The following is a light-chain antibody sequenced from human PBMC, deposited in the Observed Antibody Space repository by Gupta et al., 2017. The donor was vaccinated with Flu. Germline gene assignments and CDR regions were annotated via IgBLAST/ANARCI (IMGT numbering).Light chain of an antibody. CDR3: AVWDDNLSGSWL. J-gene: IGLJ3*02. Sequence: QSVLTQPPSASGTPGQRVTISCSGSNSNIESNYVSWYQQLPGTAPKLLIYRNNQRLSGVPDRFSGSKSGTSASLAISGLRSEDEADYYCAVWDDNLSGSWLLGGGTKLTVL. CDR1: NSNIESNY. CDR2: RNN. V-gene: IGLV1-47*01.